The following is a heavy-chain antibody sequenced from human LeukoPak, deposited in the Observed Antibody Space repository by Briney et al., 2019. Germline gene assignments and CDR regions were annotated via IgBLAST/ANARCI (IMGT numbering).Heavy chain of an antibody. CDR1: GYTFTSYA. Sequence: SVKVSCKASGYTFTSYAISWVRQAPGQGLEWMGGIIPIFGTANYAQKFQGRVTITADESTSTAYMELSSLRSEDTAVYYCASRNFDWGDGARDYWGQGTLVTVSS. CDR3: ASRNFDWGDGARDY. D-gene: IGHD3-9*01. V-gene: IGHV1-69*13. CDR2: IIPIFGTA. J-gene: IGHJ4*02.